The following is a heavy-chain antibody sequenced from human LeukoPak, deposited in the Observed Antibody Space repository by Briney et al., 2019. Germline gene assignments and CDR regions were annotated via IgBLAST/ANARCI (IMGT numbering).Heavy chain of an antibody. CDR3: AKDWELRLDY. CDR2: ISYDGSNK. Sequence: GGSLRLSCAASGFTFSSYGMRWVRQAPGKGLEWVAVISYDGSNKYYADSVKGRFTISRDNSKNTLYLQMNSLRAEDTAVYYCAKDWELRLDYWGQGTLVTVSS. CDR1: GFTFSSYG. D-gene: IGHD1-26*01. V-gene: IGHV3-30*18. J-gene: IGHJ4*02.